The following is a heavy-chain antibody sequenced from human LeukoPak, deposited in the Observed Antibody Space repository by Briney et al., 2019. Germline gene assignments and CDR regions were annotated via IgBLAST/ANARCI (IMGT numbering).Heavy chain of an antibody. J-gene: IGHJ4*02. V-gene: IGHV4-4*07. CDR2: IYTSGST. D-gene: IGHD3-22*01. CDR3: GRDFYRNYYDTSGSFDY. CDR1: GGSISSYY. Sequence: SETLSLTCTVSGGSISSYYWSWIRQPAGKGLEWIGRIYTSGSTDYNPSLKSRVTMSVDTSKNQFSLKLNSVTAADTAVYYCGRDFYRNYYDTSGSFDYWGQGTLVTVSS.